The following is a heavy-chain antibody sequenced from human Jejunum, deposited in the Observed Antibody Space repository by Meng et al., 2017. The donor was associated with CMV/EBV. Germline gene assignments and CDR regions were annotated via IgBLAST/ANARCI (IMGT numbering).Heavy chain of an antibody. CDR2: IYWDDDT. CDR3: AHRRPYGSGSYLDY. CDR1: GCSLSTSGGS. J-gene: IGHJ4*02. V-gene: IGHV2-5*02. Sequence: SGCSLSTSGGSVGWIRQPPGKALEWLALIYWDDDTRYSPSLKDRLTITKDTSKNQVVLTMTNMDPVDTATYYCAHRRPYGSGSYLDYWGQGTLVTVSS. D-gene: IGHD3-10*01.